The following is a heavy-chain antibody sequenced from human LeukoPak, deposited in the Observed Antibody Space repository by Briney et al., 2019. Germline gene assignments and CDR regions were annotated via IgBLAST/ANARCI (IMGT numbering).Heavy chain of an antibody. D-gene: IGHD5-24*01. Sequence: GASVKVSCKVSGYTLTELSMHWVRQAPGQGLEWMGWINPNSGGTNYAQKFQGRVTMTRDTSISTAYMELSRLRSDDTAVYYCARDGYNHGGFDYWGQGTLVTVSS. CDR2: INPNSGGT. J-gene: IGHJ4*02. V-gene: IGHV1-2*02. CDR3: ARDGYNHGGFDY. CDR1: GYTLTELS.